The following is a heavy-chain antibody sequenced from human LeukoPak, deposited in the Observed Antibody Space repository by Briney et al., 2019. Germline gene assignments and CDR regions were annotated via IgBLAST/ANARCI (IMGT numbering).Heavy chain of an antibody. V-gene: IGHV4-34*01. Sequence: SETLSLTCAVYGGSFSGYYWSWNRQPPGKGLEWIGEINHSGSTNYNPSLKSRVTISVGMSKNQFSLKLSSVTAADTAVYYCARGGGSSGYYYDYWGQGTLVTVSS. J-gene: IGHJ4*02. CDR1: GGSFSGYY. CDR2: INHSGST. CDR3: ARGGGSSGYYYDY. D-gene: IGHD3-22*01.